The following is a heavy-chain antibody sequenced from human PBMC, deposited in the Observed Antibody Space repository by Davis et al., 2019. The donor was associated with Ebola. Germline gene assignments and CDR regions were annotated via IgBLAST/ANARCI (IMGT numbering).Heavy chain of an antibody. J-gene: IGHJ6*03. Sequence: GSLRLSCAASGFTFSDYYMSWIRQAPGKGLEWIGYINYSGHLNSNPSLGGRVTISVDTSKNQFSLKLSSVTAADTAVYYCARIIRFLEWLSPRVDYYMDVWGKGTTVTVSS. V-gene: IGHV4-59*12. CDR1: GFTFSDYY. D-gene: IGHD3-3*01. CDR2: INYSGHL. CDR3: ARIIRFLEWLSPRVDYYMDV.